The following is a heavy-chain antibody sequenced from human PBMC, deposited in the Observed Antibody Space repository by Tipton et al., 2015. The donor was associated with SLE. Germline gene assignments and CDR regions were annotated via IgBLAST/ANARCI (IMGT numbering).Heavy chain of an antibody. J-gene: IGHJ4*02. CDR3: ARGWDYDFWSGYADC. CDR2: VNHSGST. D-gene: IGHD3-3*01. V-gene: IGHV4-34*01. Sequence: TLSLTCAVYGGSFSGYYWSWIRQPPGKGLEWIGEVNHSGSTNYNPSLKSRVTIFVDTSKNQFSLKLSSVTAADTAVYYCARGWDYDFWSGYADCWGQGTLVSVSS. CDR1: GGSFSGYY.